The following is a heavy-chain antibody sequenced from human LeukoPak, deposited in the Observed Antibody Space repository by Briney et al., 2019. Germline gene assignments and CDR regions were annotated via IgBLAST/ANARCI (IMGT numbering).Heavy chain of an antibody. CDR1: GFTFSSYA. D-gene: IGHD4-17*01. Sequence: GRSLRLSCAASGFTFSSYAMHWVRQAPGKGLEWVEVISYDGSNKYYADSVKGRFTISRDNSKNTLYLQMNSLRAEDTAVYYCARIPAKSVTTDYWGQGTLVTVSS. V-gene: IGHV3-30*04. CDR2: ISYDGSNK. J-gene: IGHJ4*02. CDR3: ARIPAKSVTTDY.